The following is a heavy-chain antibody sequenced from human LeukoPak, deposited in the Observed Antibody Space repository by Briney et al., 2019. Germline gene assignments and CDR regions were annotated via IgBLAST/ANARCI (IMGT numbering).Heavy chain of an antibody. CDR2: INYEGRT. CDR1: GGSLSGGN. CDR3: ARVRSYYYYYMDV. V-gene: IGHV4-34*01. Sequence: PSETLSLTCAVSGGSLSGGNWSWMLRPPQKRGLGSGDINYEGRTNYNSTLKSRVTISADMSKTQFSLRLSSVTAADTAVYYCARVRSYYYYYMDVWGKGTTVTISS. J-gene: IGHJ6*03.